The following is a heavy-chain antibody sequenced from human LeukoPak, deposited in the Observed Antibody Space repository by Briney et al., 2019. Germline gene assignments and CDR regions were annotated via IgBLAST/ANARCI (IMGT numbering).Heavy chain of an antibody. Sequence: PSETLSLTCTVSGGSISSYYWSWIRQPPGKGLEWIGYIYYSGSTNYNPSLKSRVTISVDTSKNQFSLKLSSVTAADTAVYYCARAPSYDFWSGYLNYFDYWGQRTLVTVSS. CDR2: IYYSGST. CDR3: ARAPSYDFWSGYLNYFDY. V-gene: IGHV4-59*01. J-gene: IGHJ4*02. D-gene: IGHD3-3*01. CDR1: GGSISSYY.